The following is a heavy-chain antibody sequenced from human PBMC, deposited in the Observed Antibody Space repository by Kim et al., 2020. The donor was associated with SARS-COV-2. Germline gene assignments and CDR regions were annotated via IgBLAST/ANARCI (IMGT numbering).Heavy chain of an antibody. CDR1: GGSISSSSYY. Sequence: SETLSLTCTVSGGSISSSSYYWGWIRQPPGKGLEWIGSIYYSGSTYYNPSLKSRVTISVDTSKNQFSLKLSSVTAADTAVYYCARLSETYYYDSSGYPSDYWGQGTLVTVSS. CDR3: ARLSETYYYDSSGYPSDY. V-gene: IGHV4-39*01. CDR2: IYYSGST. J-gene: IGHJ4*02. D-gene: IGHD3-22*01.